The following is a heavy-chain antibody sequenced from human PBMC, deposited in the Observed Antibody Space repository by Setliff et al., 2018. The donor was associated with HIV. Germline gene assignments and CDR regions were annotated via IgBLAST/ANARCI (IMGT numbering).Heavy chain of an antibody. D-gene: IGHD3-10*01. CDR1: GYTFTSYG. J-gene: IGHJ4*02. V-gene: IGHV1-18*01. CDR2: ISAYNGNT. Sequence: ASVKVSCKASGYTFTSYGISWVRQAPGQGLEWMGWISAYNGNTNYAQKLQGRVTMTTDTSTSTAYMELRSLRSDDTAVYYCARDRELPWFGGLFFYYFDYWGQGTLVTVSS. CDR3: ARDRELPWFGGLFFYYFDY.